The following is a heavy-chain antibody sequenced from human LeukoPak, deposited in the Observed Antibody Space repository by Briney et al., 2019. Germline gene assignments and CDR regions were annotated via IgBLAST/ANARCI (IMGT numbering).Heavy chain of an antibody. D-gene: IGHD3-10*01. J-gene: IGHJ4*02. CDR1: GFTFSNYA. V-gene: IGHV3-30*04. CDR2: ISYDGSNK. Sequence: GGSLRLSCAASGFTFSNYAMHWVRQAPGKGLEWVAVISYDGSNKYYTDSVKGRFTISGDSSKNTLYLQMNSLRPEDTAVYYCARGEYGSGSYHIDYWGQGTLVTVSS. CDR3: ARGEYGSGSYHIDY.